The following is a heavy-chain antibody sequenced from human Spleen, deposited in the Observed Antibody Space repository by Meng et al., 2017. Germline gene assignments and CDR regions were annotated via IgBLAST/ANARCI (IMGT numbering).Heavy chain of an antibody. CDR2: IYSSGST. CDR1: GDSMSSRY. Sequence: SETLSLTCTVSGDSMSSRYWNWIRLPPGKGLEWIGRIYSSGSTNYNPSLKSRVTISVDTSKNHFSLKVTSVTAADTAVYYCARDRGGSYSGTDAMDAWGQGTMVTVSS. V-gene: IGHV4-4*07. D-gene: IGHD1-26*01. J-gene: IGHJ6*02. CDR3: ARDRGGSYSGTDAMDA.